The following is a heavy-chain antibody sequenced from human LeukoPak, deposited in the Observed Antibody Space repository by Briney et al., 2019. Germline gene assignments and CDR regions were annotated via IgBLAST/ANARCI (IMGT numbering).Heavy chain of an antibody. CDR1: GFTFSNYG. V-gene: IGHV3-30*02. CDR3: ANGPHYQILTGFYKVRSHLDY. J-gene: IGHJ4*02. CDR2: IRYDGSNI. Sequence: GGSLRLSCAASGFTFSNYGMHWVRQAPGNRLEWVAFIRYDGSNIYYADSVKGRFTISRDNSKNTLYLQMNSLRAEDTAIYYCANGPHYQILTGFYKVRSHLDYWGQGTLVTVSS. D-gene: IGHD3-9*01.